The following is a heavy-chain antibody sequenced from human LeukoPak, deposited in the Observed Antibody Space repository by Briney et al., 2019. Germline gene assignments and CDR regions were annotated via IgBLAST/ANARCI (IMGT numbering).Heavy chain of an antibody. J-gene: IGHJ4*02. CDR2: ISVSGGVR. Sequence: QPGGSLRLSCVASGYPFSSYSMNWIRRAPGKGLEWVSYISVSGGVRSYADSVKGRFTISRDDARNSLYLRMNSLKDEDTAVYYCARDRGYFYDQLDYWGQGTLVTVSS. CDR3: ARDRGYFYDQLDY. CDR1: GYPFSSYS. D-gene: IGHD2/OR15-2a*01. V-gene: IGHV3-48*02.